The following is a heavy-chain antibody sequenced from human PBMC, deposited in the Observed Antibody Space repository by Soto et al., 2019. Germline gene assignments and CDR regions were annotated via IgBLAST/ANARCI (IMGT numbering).Heavy chain of an antibody. CDR2: ISYDGSDK. Sequence: QVQLVESGGGVVQPGRSLRLSCTASGFTFSSYGMHWVRQAPGKGLEWVAVISYDGSDKYYADSVKGRFTISRDNSKNTLDLQMNSLRAEDTAVYYCAKAYGSGTVYGMDVWGQGTTVTVSS. CDR3: AKAYGSGTVYGMDV. CDR1: GFTFSSYG. D-gene: IGHD3-10*01. J-gene: IGHJ6*02. V-gene: IGHV3-30*18.